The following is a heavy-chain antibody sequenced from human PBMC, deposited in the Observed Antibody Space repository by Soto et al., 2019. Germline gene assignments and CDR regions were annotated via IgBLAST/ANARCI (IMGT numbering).Heavy chain of an antibody. V-gene: IGHV4-4*07. CDR3: VRDGTKTLRDWFDP. CDR2: IYATGTT. Sequence: QVQLQESGPGLVKPSETLSLTCTVSGASISGFYWSWIRKSAGKGLEWIGRIYATGTTDYNPSLESRVMKSVDKSKKQFSLKLRSVTAADTAVYYCVRDGTKTLRDWFDPWGQGISVTVSS. CDR1: GASISGFY. D-gene: IGHD1-1*01. J-gene: IGHJ5*02.